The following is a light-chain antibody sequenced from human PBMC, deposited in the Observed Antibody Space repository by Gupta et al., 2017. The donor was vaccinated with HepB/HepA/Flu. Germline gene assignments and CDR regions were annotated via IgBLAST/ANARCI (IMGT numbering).Light chain of an antibody. V-gene: IGLV1-47*02. Sequence: QSVLTQPPSASGTPGQRVTISCSGSSSNIGSNYVYCYQQLPGTAPQLLIYSDNQRPSGVPARFSCSKSGTSASLAIICLRSEDEADYYCAAWDASLKSVVFGGGTKLTVL. CDR2: SDN. J-gene: IGLJ2*01. CDR1: SSNIGSNY. CDR3: AAWDASLKSVV.